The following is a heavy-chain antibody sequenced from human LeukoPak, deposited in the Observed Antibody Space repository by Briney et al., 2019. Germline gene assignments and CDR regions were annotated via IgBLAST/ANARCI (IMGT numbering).Heavy chain of an antibody. CDR3: AKDHESDGYPCLDH. Sequence: GESLRLSCAASGFTFSSHAMNWVRQAPGKGLEWVSTISASGPYYADAVRGRFTISRDNSRNTLSLQMDSLRAEDTAVYYCAKDHESDGYPCLDHWGLGTLVTVSS. J-gene: IGHJ4*02. V-gene: IGHV3-23*01. D-gene: IGHD3-22*01. CDR1: GFTFSSHA. CDR2: ISASGP.